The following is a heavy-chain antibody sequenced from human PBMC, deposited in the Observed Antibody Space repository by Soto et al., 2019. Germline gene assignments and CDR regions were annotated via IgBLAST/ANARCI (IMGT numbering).Heavy chain of an antibody. CDR2: ISGSGGST. D-gene: IGHD6-13*01. CDR3: AGPSSSWYFDY. Sequence: GGSLRLSCAASGFTFSSYWMSWVRQAPGKGLEWVSAISGSGGSTYYADSVKGRFTISRDNSKNTLYLQMNSLRAEDTAVYYCAGPSSSWYFDYWGQGTLVTVSS. CDR1: GFTFSSYW. V-gene: IGHV3-23*01. J-gene: IGHJ4*02.